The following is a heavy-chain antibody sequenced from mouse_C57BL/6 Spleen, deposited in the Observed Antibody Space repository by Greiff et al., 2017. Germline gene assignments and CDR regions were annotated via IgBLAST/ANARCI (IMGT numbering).Heavy chain of an antibody. CDR3: ARGDYSNYETWFAY. V-gene: IGHV1-7*01. CDR1: GYTFTSYW. D-gene: IGHD2-5*01. Sequence: QVQLQQSGAELAKPGASVTLSCKASGYTFTSYWMHWVQQRPGQGLEWIGYINPSSGYTKYNQKFKDKATLTADKSSSTAYMQLSSLTYEDSAVYYCARGDYSNYETWFAYWGQGTLVTVSA. CDR2: INPSSGYT. J-gene: IGHJ3*01.